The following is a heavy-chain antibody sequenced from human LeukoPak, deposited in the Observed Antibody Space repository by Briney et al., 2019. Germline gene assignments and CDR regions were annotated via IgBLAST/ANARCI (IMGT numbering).Heavy chain of an antibody. Sequence: PGGSLRLSCAASGFTFSSYAMSWVRQAPGKGLEWVSAISGSGGSTYYADSVKGRFTISRDNSKNTLYLQMNSLRAEDTAVYYCAGTPGVWELLSKDYYGMDVWGQGTTVTVSS. J-gene: IGHJ6*02. D-gene: IGHD1-26*01. CDR3: AGTPGVWELLSKDYYGMDV. V-gene: IGHV3-23*01. CDR1: GFTFSSYA. CDR2: ISGSGGST.